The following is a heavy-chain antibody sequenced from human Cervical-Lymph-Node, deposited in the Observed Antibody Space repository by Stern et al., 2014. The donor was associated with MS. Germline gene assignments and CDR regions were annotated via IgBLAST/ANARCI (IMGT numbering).Heavy chain of an antibody. CDR2: IYYTGTT. V-gene: IGHV4-59*01. CDR1: GASISSYY. Sequence: QVQLQESDPGLVKPSETLSLTCTVSGASISSYYWNWIRKPPGKGLEWIGYIYYTGTTNYNPSLKGRVAISLDTSKNQFSLILRSVSAADTAVYYCARKSLSMDHYFDSWGQGTLVTVSS. J-gene: IGHJ4*02. D-gene: IGHD2-2*03. CDR3: ARKSLSMDHYFDS.